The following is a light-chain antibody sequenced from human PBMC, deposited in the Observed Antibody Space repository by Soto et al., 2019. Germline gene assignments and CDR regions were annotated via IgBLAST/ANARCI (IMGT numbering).Light chain of an antibody. Sequence: QSALTQPASVSGSPGQSITISCTGTRSDVGAHDYVSWYQQHPGKVPKLIIFDVSNRPSGVSNRFSGSKSGNTASLTISGLQGEDEADYYCGSYTSTSRGVFGTGTKLTVL. CDR3: GSYTSTSRGV. CDR1: RSDVGAHDY. J-gene: IGLJ1*01. V-gene: IGLV2-14*01. CDR2: DVS.